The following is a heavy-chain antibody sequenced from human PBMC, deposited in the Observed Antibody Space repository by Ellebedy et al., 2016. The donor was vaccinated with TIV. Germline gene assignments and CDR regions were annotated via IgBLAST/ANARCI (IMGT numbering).Heavy chain of an antibody. J-gene: IGHJ4*02. V-gene: IGHV1-18*04. CDR3: ARVGWGYSGGEDN. Sequence: AASVKVSCKASGFTFTSFGISWVRQAPGQGLEWLGWISIDNGETNYAQNLQGRVSMTTDTSARTAYMELRSLRYDDTAVNYCARVGWGYSGGEDNWGQGTLVTVSS. CDR2: ISIDNGET. D-gene: IGHD5-12*01. CDR1: GFTFTSFG.